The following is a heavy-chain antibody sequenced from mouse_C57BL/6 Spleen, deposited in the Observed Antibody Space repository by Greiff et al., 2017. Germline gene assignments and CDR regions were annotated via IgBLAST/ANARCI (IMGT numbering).Heavy chain of an antibody. CDR2: IDPSDSYT. Sequence: VQLQQPGAELVKPGASVKLSCKASGYTFTSYWMQWVKQRPGQGLEWIGEIDPSDSYTNYNQKFKGKATLTVDTSSSTAYMQLSSLTSEDSAVYYCARGLTPFAYWGQGTLVTVSA. CDR3: ARGLTPFAY. J-gene: IGHJ3*01. V-gene: IGHV1-50*01. CDR1: GYTFTSYW. D-gene: IGHD4-1*01.